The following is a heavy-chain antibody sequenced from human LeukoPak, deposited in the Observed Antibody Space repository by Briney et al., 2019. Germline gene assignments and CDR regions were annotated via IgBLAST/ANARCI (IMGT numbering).Heavy chain of an antibody. D-gene: IGHD3-9*01. CDR1: GLTFSSYA. J-gene: IGHJ3*02. V-gene: IGHV3-23*01. CDR2: ISGSGGST. Sequence: PGGSLRLSCAASGLTFSSYAMSWVRQAPGKGLEWASAISGSGGSTYYADSVKGRFTISRDNSKNTLYLQMNSLRAEDTAVYYCAKDRPVRYFDWLPAFDIWGQGTMVTVSS. CDR3: AKDRPVRYFDWLPAFDI.